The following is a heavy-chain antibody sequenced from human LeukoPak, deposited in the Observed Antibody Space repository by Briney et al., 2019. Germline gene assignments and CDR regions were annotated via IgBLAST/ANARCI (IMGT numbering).Heavy chain of an antibody. CDR1: GFTFTSYW. CDR2: INEVGVWK. V-gene: IGHV3-7*01. Sequence: PGGSLRLSCAASGFTFTSYWMTWVRQAPGKGLEWLTNINEVGVWKHYVDSVRGRFTISRDNAKSSLYLQMNSLRAEDTAVYYCAKDRSVKQPEYYFDYWGQGTLVTVSS. J-gene: IGHJ4*02. D-gene: IGHD4-17*01. CDR3: AKDRSVKQPEYYFDY.